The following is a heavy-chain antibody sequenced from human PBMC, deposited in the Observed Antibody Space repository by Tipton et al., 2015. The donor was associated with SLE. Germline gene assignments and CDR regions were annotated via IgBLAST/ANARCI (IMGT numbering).Heavy chain of an antibody. D-gene: IGHD3/OR15-3a*01. CDR3: ARDLGAGGFFDYPYGMDV. J-gene: IGHJ6*02. CDR1: GFTFSSYW. CDR2: IKQDGSEK. V-gene: IGHV3-7*01. Sequence: SLRLSCAASGFTFSSYWMSWVRQAPGKGLEWVANIKQDGSEKYYVDSVKGRFTISRDNAKNSLYLQMNSLRAEDTAVYYCARDLGAGGFFDYPYGMDVWGQGTTVTVSS.